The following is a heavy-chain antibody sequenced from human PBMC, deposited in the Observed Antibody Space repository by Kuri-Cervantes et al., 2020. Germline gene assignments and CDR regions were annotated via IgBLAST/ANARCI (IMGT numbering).Heavy chain of an antibody. CDR2: ISSSSSYI. Sequence: GGSLRLSCAATGFTFSSYSMNWVRQAPGKGLEWVSSISSSSSYIYYADSVKGRFTISRDNAKNSLYLQMNSLRAEDTAVYYCARDANDILNDYWGQGTLVTVSS. CDR3: ARDANDILNDY. CDR1: GFTFSSYS. J-gene: IGHJ4*02. D-gene: IGHD3-9*01. V-gene: IGHV3-21*01.